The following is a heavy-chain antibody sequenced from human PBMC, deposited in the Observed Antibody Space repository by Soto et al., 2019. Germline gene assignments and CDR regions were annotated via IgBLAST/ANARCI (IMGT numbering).Heavy chain of an antibody. D-gene: IGHD2-15*01. CDR2: INPSGGST. Sequence: QVQLVQSGAEVKKPGASVKVSCKASGYTFTSYYMHWVRQAPGQGLEWMGIINPSGGSTSYAQKFQGRVTMTRDTSTSTVYMELSSLRSEDTAVYYFAREYGSSAIGGTFDYWGQGTLVTVSS. CDR1: GYTFTSYY. J-gene: IGHJ4*02. CDR3: AREYGSSAIGGTFDY. V-gene: IGHV1-46*01.